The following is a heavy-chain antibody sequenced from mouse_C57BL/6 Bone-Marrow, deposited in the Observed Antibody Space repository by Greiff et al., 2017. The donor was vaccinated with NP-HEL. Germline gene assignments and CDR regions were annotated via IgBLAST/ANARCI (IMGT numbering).Heavy chain of an antibody. CDR2: IDPSDSYT. CDR3: ARERMVTTPFAY. V-gene: IGHV1-50*01. Sequence: QVQLQQPGAELVKPGASVKLSCKASGYTFTSYWMQWVKQRPGQGLEWIGEIDPSDSYTNYNLKFKGKATLTVDTSSSTAYMQLSSLTSEDSAVYYCARERMVTTPFAYWGQGTLVTVSA. D-gene: IGHD2-2*01. CDR1: GYTFTSYW. J-gene: IGHJ3*01.